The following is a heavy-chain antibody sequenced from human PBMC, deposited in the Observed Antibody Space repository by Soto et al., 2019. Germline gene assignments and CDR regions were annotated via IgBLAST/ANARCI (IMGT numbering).Heavy chain of an antibody. D-gene: IGHD6-19*01. J-gene: IGHJ6*02. CDR3: ARDGIAVAGTFDGMDV. Sequence: ASVKVSCKASGYTFTSYCMSWGREAPGQGLEWMGWISAYNGNTNYAQKLQGRVTMTTDTSTSTAYMELRSLRSDDTAVYYCARDGIAVAGTFDGMDVWGQGTTVTVSS. CDR1: GYTFTSYC. CDR2: ISAYNGNT. V-gene: IGHV1-18*01.